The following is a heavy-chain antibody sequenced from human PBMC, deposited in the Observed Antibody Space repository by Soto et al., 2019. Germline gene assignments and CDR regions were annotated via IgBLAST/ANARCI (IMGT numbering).Heavy chain of an antibody. J-gene: IGHJ4*02. CDR2: IYYSGST. D-gene: IGHD2-2*01. CDR1: GGSISSSSYY. Sequence: SETLSLTCTVSGGSISSSSYYWGWIRQPPGKGLEWIGSIYYSGSTYYNPSLKSRVTISVDTSKNQFSLKLSSVTAADTAVYYCAGLGYCSSTSCSGVDYWGQGTLVTVSS. V-gene: IGHV4-39*01. CDR3: AGLGYCSSTSCSGVDY.